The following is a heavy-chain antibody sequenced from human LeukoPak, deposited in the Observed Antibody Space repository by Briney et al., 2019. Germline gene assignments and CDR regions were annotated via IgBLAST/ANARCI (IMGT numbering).Heavy chain of an antibody. CDR3: ARGGGIAAPGKIDF. J-gene: IGHJ4*02. V-gene: IGHV3-30*14. CDR1: GFTFSSYA. D-gene: IGHD6-13*01. Sequence: GGSLRLSCAASGFTFSSYAMHWVRQAPGKGLEWVAVISYDGSNKYYADPVKGRFTISRDNSKKTLYLQMNSMRAEDTAVYYCARGGGIAAPGKIDFLGQGTLVTVSS. CDR2: ISYDGSNK.